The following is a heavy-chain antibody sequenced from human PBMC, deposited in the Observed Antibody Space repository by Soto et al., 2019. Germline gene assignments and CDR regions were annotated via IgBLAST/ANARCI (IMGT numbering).Heavy chain of an antibody. CDR2: INPNSGGT. J-gene: IGHJ6*02. Sequence: GGSVQVSCWASGCSFIGYYLHWLRQAPGQGLERMGRINPNSGGTNYAQKLQGWVTMTRDTSISTAYMELSRLRSDDTAVYYCARDRKPGIAAEGMDVWGQGTTVTVSS. CDR1: GCSFIGYY. CDR3: ARDRKPGIAAEGMDV. D-gene: IGHD6-13*01. V-gene: IGHV1-2*04.